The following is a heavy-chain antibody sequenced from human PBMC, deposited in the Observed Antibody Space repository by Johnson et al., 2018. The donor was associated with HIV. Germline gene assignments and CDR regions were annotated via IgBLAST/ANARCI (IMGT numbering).Heavy chain of an antibody. V-gene: IGHV3-20*04. D-gene: IGHD7-27*01. CDR1: GFTFDDYG. J-gene: IGHJ3*02. CDR3: ARGSGVGAFDI. CDR2: INWNGGST. Sequence: EVQLVESGGGLVQPGGSLRLSCAASGFTFDDYGMSWVRQAPGKGLEWVSDINWNGGSTGYADSVKGRFTSSRDNSKNSLYLQMSSLRVEDTAVYYCARGSGVGAFDIWGQGTMVTVSS.